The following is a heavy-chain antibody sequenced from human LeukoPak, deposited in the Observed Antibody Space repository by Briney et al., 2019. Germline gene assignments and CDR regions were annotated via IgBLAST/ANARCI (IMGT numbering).Heavy chain of an antibody. CDR1: GFTFDDYA. Sequence: GRSLRLSCAASGFTFDDYAMHWVRQAPGKGLEGVSGISWNSGSIGYADSVKGRFTISRDNAKNSLYLQMNSLRPEDTALYYCAKGGSGDAFDIWGQGTVVTVSS. D-gene: IGHD2-15*01. CDR3: AKGGSGDAFDI. V-gene: IGHV3-9*01. J-gene: IGHJ3*02. CDR2: ISWNSGSI.